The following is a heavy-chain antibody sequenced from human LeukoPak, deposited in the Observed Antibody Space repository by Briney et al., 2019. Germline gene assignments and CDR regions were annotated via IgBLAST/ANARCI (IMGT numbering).Heavy chain of an antibody. D-gene: IGHD5-18*01. J-gene: IGHJ4*02. CDR1: GYSISSGYY. CDR3: ARDSDHTSMLFKGFDY. V-gene: IGHV4-38-2*02. CDR2: IHQSGST. Sequence: SETLSLTCTVSGYSISSGYYWRWIRQPPGKGLEWIGNIHQSGSTYYNPSVKSRVSISMDTSKNQFSLKLNSVTAADTAVYYCARDSDHTSMLFKGFDYWGQGTLVTVSS.